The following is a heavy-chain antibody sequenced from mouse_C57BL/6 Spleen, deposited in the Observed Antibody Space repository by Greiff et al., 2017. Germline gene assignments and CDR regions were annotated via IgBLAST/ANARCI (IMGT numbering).Heavy chain of an antibody. J-gene: IGHJ4*01. CDR1: GFTFSSYA. Sequence: EVKLVESGGGLVKPGGSLKLSCAASGFTFSSYAMSWVRQTPEKRLEWVATISDGGSYTYYPDNVKGRFTISRDNAKNNLYLQMSHLKSEDTAMYYCARDLQIYYAMDYWGQGTSVTVSS. CDR3: ARDLQIYYAMDY. CDR2: ISDGGSYT. V-gene: IGHV5-4*01.